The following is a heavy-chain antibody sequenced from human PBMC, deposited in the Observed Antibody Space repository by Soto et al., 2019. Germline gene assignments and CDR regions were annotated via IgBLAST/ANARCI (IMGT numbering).Heavy chain of an antibody. CDR1: GLTVSNSY. CDR3: ARGLGRSGSHGD. Sequence: EVHLVESGGGLVQPGGSLRVSCAASGLTVSNSYMSWVLQAPGKGVEWVSVIYNDGRTYYADAVKGRFTFSRDNSKNTRYLQMNSLRAEDTAVYYCARGLGRSGSHGDWGQGTLVIVSS. J-gene: IGHJ4*02. CDR2: IYNDGRT. D-gene: IGHD6-25*01. V-gene: IGHV3-66*01.